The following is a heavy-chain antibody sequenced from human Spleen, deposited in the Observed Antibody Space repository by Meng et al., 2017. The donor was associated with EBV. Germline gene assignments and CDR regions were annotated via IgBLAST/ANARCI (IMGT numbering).Heavy chain of an antibody. D-gene: IGHD2-2*01. CDR2: VYYSGST. CDR3: ARGDVVVFPAALGKFDL. CDR1: GGSFNFSPG. J-gene: IGHJ2*01. Sequence: QVPLKESGPGLVTPSGTLSLTCSVSGGSFNFSPGWSWVRQPPGKGLEWIGEVYYSGSTNYNPSLKSRVDMFLDKSKNQFSLQLDSVTAADTALYFCARGDVVVFPAALGKFDLWGRGTLVTVSS. V-gene: IGHV4-4*02.